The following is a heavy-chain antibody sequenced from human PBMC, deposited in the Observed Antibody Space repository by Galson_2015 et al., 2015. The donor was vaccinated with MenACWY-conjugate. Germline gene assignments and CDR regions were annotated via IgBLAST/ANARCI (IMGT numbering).Heavy chain of an antibody. D-gene: IGHD6-19*01. CDR3: ARTGRMAVALSYFDS. V-gene: IGHV4-38-2*01. J-gene: IGHJ4*02. CDR1: GFSISSGFY. CDR2: IDHRGYT. Sequence: SETLSLTCSVSGFSISSGFYWGWIRQSPGKGLEWIGTIDHRGYTYENPSLKSRITISVDTSRNQFSLRLTAVTAADTAVFYCARTGRMAVALSYFDSWGQGTLVTVSA.